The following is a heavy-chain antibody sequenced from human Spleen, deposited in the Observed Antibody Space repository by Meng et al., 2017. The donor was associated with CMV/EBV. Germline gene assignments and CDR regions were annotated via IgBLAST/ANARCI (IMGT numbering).Heavy chain of an antibody. CDR2: INSNNGGT. J-gene: IGHJ3*01. V-gene: IGHV1-2*02. CDR1: GYIFTAYH. D-gene: IGHD3-22*01. Sequence: ASVKVSCTASGYIFTAYHIHWVRQAHGQGFEWMGWINSNNGGTNDAPNLQGRLTMTREASISTAYMELSRLRSDDTAVYYCAPTYHYDSNFNNDAFDVCGQGTMVTVSS. CDR3: APTYHYDSNFNNDAFDV.